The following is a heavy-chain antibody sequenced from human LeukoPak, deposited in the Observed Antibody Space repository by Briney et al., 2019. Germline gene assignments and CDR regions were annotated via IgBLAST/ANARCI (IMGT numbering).Heavy chain of an antibody. CDR3: AKAPVTTCRGAYCYPFDY. V-gene: IGHV3-23*01. CDR2: ISGGGGST. CDR1: AFTFSTYG. D-gene: IGHD2-21*01. J-gene: IGHJ4*02. Sequence: GGSLRLSCAASAFTFSTYGMSWVRQAPGKGLEWVSSISGGGGSTYYADSVKGRFTISRDNSKNTLYLQMNSLRAEDTAVYYCAKAPVTTCRGAYCYPFDYWGQGTLVTVSS.